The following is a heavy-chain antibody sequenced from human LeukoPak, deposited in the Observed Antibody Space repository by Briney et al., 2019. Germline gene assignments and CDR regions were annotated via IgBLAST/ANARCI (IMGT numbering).Heavy chain of an antibody. Sequence: GGSLRLSCAASGFTVSSNYMSWVRQAPGKGLEWVSVIYSGGSTYYADSVKGRFTISRDNSKNTLDLQMNSLRAEDTAVYYCARDLYRIVVVPDYFDYWGQGTLVTVSS. D-gene: IGHD3-22*01. CDR2: IYSGGST. V-gene: IGHV3-66*01. CDR3: ARDLYRIVVVPDYFDY. J-gene: IGHJ4*02. CDR1: GFTVSSNY.